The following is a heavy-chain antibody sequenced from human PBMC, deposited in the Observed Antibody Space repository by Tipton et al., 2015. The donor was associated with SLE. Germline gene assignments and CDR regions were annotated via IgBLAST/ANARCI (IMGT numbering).Heavy chain of an antibody. Sequence: SLRLSCAASGFSFSTYWMNWVRQAPGKGLMWVPRIKADGSITNYADSVKGRFTISRDNAKNTLYLQMNTLRAEDTVVYYCATFYGSGSYWGQGTLVTVSS. CDR2: IKADGSIT. CDR3: ATFYGSGSY. V-gene: IGHV3-74*01. J-gene: IGHJ4*02. D-gene: IGHD3-10*01. CDR1: GFSFSTYW.